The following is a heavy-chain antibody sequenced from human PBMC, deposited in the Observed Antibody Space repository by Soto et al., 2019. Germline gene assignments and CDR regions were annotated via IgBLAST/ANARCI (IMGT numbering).Heavy chain of an antibody. Sequence: PSATMSLTCTLSGGTITSYYWSWIRQPPGKGLEWIGYLYYSGNTDYNPSLKSRVTISVDTSKNQFSLKLSSVTAADTAVYYCARGPPYYDILTGYYSPPVAYYYYGMDVWGQGTTVTV. CDR2: LYYSGNT. V-gene: IGHV4-59*12. J-gene: IGHJ6*01. D-gene: IGHD3-9*01. CDR1: GGTITSYY. CDR3: ARGPPYYDILTGYYSPPVAYYYYGMDV.